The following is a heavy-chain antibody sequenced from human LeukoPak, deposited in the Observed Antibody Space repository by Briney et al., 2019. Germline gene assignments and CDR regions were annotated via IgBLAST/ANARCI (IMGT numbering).Heavy chain of an antibody. V-gene: IGHV1-69*04. CDR3: AREVINYYDSSGYYLF. J-gene: IGHJ4*02. CDR2: IIPILGIA. D-gene: IGHD3-22*01. CDR1: GYTFTSYD. Sequence: GASVKVSCKASGYTFTSYDINWVRQATGQGLEWMGRIIPILGIANYAQKFQGRVTITADKSTSTAYMELSSLRSEDTAVYYCAREVINYYDSSGYYLFWGQGTLVTVSS.